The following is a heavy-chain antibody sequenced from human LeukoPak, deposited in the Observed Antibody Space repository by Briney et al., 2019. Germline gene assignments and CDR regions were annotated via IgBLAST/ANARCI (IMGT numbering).Heavy chain of an antibody. V-gene: IGHV4-34*01. CDR3: AREDSTSLKYAFDI. CDR2: ITHSGST. CDR1: GGSFSDYH. Sequence: SETLSLTCAVYGGSFSDYHWTWISHSPGKGLEWLGEITHSGSTDYNPSFRSRVTISVDTSKKQFSLKVTSVTAADTAVYYCAREDSTSLKYAFDIWGQGTMVTVSS. D-gene: IGHD2-2*01. J-gene: IGHJ3*02.